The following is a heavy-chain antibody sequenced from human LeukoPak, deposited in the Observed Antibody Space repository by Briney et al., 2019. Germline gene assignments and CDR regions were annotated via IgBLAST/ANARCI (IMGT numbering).Heavy chain of an antibody. Sequence: SETLSLTCSVSGGAVSGGSITSDDYYWGWIRQPPGKGLEWIGSIFHSGTTDYNSSLKSRVTISVDTSKNQFSLKLRSVTAADTAVYYCARDKYGSGFDQWGQGTLVTVSS. J-gene: IGHJ4*02. CDR3: ARDKYGSGFDQ. V-gene: IGHV4-39*07. CDR1: GGSITSDDYY. D-gene: IGHD3-10*01. CDR2: IFHSGTT.